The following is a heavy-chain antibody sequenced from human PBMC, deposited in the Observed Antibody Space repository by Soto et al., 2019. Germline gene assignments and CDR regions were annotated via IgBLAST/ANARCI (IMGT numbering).Heavy chain of an antibody. D-gene: IGHD1-26*01. CDR3: AADSGSYRTFDY. J-gene: IGHJ4*02. V-gene: IGHV1-58*01. CDR1: GFTFTSSA. Sequence: QMQLVQSGPEVKKPGTSVKVSCKASGFTFTSSAVQWVRQARGQRLEWIGWIVVGSGNTNYAQKFQERVTITRDMSTSTAYMELSSLRSEDTGVYYCAADSGSYRTFDYWGQGTLVTVSS. CDR2: IVVGSGNT.